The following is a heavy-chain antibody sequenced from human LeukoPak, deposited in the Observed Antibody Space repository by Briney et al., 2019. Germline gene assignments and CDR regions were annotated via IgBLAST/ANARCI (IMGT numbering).Heavy chain of an antibody. CDR3: ARVVSSRSAVGFGP. J-gene: IGHJ5*02. CDR2: ITSDNTV. D-gene: IGHD5/OR15-5a*01. Sequence: GGSLRLSRAASGFIFSDYYMSWIRQAPGKGLEWVSYITSDNTVYYADSVKGRFTISRDNPKNSIYLQMNSLRYEDTAFYYCARVVSSRSAVGFGPWGQGTLVTVSS. CDR1: GFIFSDYY. V-gene: IGHV3-11*01.